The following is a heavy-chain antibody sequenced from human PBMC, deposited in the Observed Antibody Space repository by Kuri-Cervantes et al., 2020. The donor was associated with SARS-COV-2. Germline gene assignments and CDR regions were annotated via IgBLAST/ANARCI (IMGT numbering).Heavy chain of an antibody. D-gene: IGHD2-2*01. J-gene: IGHJ3*02. V-gene: IGHV4-31*03. Sequence: LRLSCTVSGGSISSGGYYWSWIRQHPGKGLEWIGYIYYSGSTYYNPSPKSRVTISVDTSKNQFSLKLSSVTAADTAVYYCASPIVVVPAAIRGYDAFDIWGQGTMVTVSS. CDR3: ASPIVVVPAAIRGYDAFDI. CDR1: GGSISSGGYY. CDR2: IYYSGST.